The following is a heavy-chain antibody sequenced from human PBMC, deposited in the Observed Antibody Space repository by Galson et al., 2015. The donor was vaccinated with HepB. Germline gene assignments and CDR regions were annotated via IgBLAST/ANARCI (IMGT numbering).Heavy chain of an antibody. CDR3: VKGREVGCKTIVLDP. Sequence: SLRLSCAASGFPFSNNGMHWVRQAPGKGLEWVAVTSNDETFKKYADSVKGRFTISRDNSKNTLYLQLNSLRPDDTAVYYCVKGREVGCKTIVLDPWGQGTLVTVSS. J-gene: IGHJ5*02. V-gene: IGHV3-30*18. CDR1: GFPFSNNG. D-gene: IGHD3-22*01. CDR2: TSNDETFK.